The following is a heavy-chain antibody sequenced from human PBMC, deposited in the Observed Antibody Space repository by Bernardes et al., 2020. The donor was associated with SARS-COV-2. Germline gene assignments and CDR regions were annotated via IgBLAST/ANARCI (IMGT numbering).Heavy chain of an antibody. Sequence: GGSLRLSCAASGFTFISYGMHWVRQAPGKGLEWVAVISYDGSNKYYADSVKGRFTISRDNSKNTLYLQMNSLRAEDTAVYYCAKDRVGSYYYGMDVWGQGTTVTVSS. V-gene: IGHV3-30*18. CDR2: ISYDGSNK. J-gene: IGHJ6*02. CDR1: GFTFISYG. D-gene: IGHD3-10*01. CDR3: AKDRVGSYYYGMDV.